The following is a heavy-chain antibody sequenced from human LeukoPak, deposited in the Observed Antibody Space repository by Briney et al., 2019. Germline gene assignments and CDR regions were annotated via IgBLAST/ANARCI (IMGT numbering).Heavy chain of an antibody. Sequence: SEILSLTCTVSGGSFEHYFWSWIRQPPGKGLEWIGYFYYSGSTDYSPSLKTRLTISADTSKNQFSLKLSSVTAVDTAVYYCASHRRSHGSEYWGQGTLVTVSS. CDR3: ASHRRSHGSEY. V-gene: IGHV4-59*01. J-gene: IGHJ4*02. D-gene: IGHD3-10*01. CDR1: GGSFEHYF. CDR2: FYYSGST.